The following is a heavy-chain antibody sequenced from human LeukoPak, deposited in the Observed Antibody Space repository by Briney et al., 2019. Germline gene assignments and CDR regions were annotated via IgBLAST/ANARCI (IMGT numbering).Heavy chain of an antibody. D-gene: IGHD3-10*01. V-gene: IGHV2-5*01. Sequence: SGPTLVNPTQTLTLNCTFSGFSLSTSGVGVGWIRQPPGKALEWLTLIYWNDVKRYSPSLKSRLTITKDTSKNQVVLKMTNMDPVDTATYYCARWTMVRGDDQYYPDIRGKGTTVTISS. J-gene: IGHJ6*03. CDR3: ARWTMVRGDDQYYPDI. CDR2: IYWNDVK. CDR1: GFSLSTSGVG.